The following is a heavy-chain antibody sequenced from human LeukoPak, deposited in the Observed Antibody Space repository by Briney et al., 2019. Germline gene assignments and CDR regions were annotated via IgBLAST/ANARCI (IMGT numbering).Heavy chain of an antibody. V-gene: IGHV3-48*01. J-gene: IGHJ4*02. CDR2: ISSSGSAI. D-gene: IGHD2-15*01. CDR3: VRVKGSYFDY. Sequence: GGSLRLSCAASGFPLSSYSINWVRQAPGKGLECVSYISSSGSAIYYVDSVKGRFTVSRDNAKNSLFLQMNSPRAEDTAVYYCVRVKGSYFDYWGQGALVTVSS. CDR1: GFPLSSYS.